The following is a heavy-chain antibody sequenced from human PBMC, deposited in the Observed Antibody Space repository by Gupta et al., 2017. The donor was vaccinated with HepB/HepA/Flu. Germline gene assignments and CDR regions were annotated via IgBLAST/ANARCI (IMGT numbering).Heavy chain of an antibody. Sequence: KLQGRVTMTTDTSTSTAYMELRSLRSDDTAVYYCARDMLREYSYGWAHFDYWGQGTLVTVSS. V-gene: IGHV1-18*01. J-gene: IGHJ4*02. D-gene: IGHD5-18*01. CDR3: ARDMLREYSYGWAHFDY.